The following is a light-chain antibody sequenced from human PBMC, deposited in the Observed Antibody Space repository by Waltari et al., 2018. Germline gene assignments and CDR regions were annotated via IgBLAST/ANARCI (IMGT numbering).Light chain of an antibody. J-gene: IGLJ2*01. V-gene: IGLV1-40*01. Sequence: QSGLTQPPSVSGAPGQRVTISCPGRSSNIGAGYDVHWYQLLPGTAPKLLIHGNSNRPSGVPDRFSGSKSGTSASLAITGLQAEDEADYYCQSYDSSLSGSIFGGGTKLTVL. CDR2: GNS. CDR1: SSNIGAGYD. CDR3: QSYDSSLSGSI.